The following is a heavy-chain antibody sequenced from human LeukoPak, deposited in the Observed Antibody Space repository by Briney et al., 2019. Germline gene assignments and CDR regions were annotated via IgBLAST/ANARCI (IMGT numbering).Heavy chain of an antibody. CDR1: GASISSGTYY. D-gene: IGHD2-2*03. Sequence: TSQTLSLTCTVSGASISSGTYYFTWIRQPAGKGLEWIGRIYSGGSTYYNPSLKSRVTISLDTSKSQFSLKLSSVTAADTAVYYCASRGFASGYCSRNSCYDYYFYYMDVWGKGTTVTVSS. CDR3: ASRGFASGYCSRNSCYDYYFYYMDV. V-gene: IGHV4-61*02. J-gene: IGHJ6*03. CDR2: IYSGGST.